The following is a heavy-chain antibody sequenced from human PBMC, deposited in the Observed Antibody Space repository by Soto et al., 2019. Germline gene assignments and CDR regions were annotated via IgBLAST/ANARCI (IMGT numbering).Heavy chain of an antibody. CDR2: IFYSGST. V-gene: IGHV4-39*01. Sequence: SETLSLTCTVPGGSISSSRYYWGWIRQPPGKGLEWIGSIFYSGSTYHNPSLKSRVTISVDTSKNQFSLKLSSVTAADTAVYYCASPPTASLDAFDIWGQGTMVTVSS. CDR1: GGSISSSRYY. J-gene: IGHJ3*02. CDR3: ASPPTASLDAFDI.